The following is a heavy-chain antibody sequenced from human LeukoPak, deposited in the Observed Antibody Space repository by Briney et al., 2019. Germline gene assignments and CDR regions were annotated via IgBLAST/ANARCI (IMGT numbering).Heavy chain of an antibody. V-gene: IGHV1-69*01. Sequence: SVKVSCKASGGTFSSYAISWVRQAPGQGLEWMGGIIPIFGTANYAQKFQGRVTITADESTSTAYMELSSLRSEDTAVYYCAVHLYCSSTSCYRFPGYYYMDVWGKGTTVTVSS. CDR1: GGTFSSYA. J-gene: IGHJ6*03. D-gene: IGHD2-2*01. CDR3: AVHLYCSSTSCYRFPGYYYMDV. CDR2: IIPIFGTA.